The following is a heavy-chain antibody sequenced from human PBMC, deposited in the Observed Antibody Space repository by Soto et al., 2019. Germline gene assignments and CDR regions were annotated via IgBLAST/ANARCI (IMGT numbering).Heavy chain of an antibody. CDR3: AIGVENGADG. V-gene: IGHV1-8*01. D-gene: IGHD1-26*01. CDR2: MSPNSGAT. J-gene: IGHJ6*02. Sequence: QVQLVQSGAEVTKPGASVKVSCKASGYTFTSYDINWVRQATGQGLEWMGWMSPNSGATGYAQKFQGRVTMTRDTSISTVYMELSNLRSEDTAFSYCAIGVENGADGWGQGSTVTVSS. CDR1: GYTFTSYD.